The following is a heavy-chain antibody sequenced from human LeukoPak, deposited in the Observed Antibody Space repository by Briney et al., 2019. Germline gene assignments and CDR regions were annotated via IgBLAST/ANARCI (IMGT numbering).Heavy chain of an antibody. V-gene: IGHV3-23*01. CDR3: ARGRATYCFDY. CDR2: ISASGGVT. Sequence: GGSLRLSCAASGFTFSSYAMSWIRQVPGKGLEWVSSISASGGVTHYADSVKGRFTISRDNSKNTLYLQRSSLRAEDTAVYYCARGRATYCFDYWGQGTLVTVSS. CDR1: GFTFSSYA. J-gene: IGHJ4*02. D-gene: IGHD2-21*01.